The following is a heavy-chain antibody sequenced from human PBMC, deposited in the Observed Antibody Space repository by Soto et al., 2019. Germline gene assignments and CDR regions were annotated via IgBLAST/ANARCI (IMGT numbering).Heavy chain of an antibody. CDR1: GGSISTSGHY. J-gene: IGHJ4*02. CDR3: ARVYPYLAHDY. Sequence: KSSETLSLTCSVSGGSISTSGHYWSWIRQHPGKGLEWIGYIYYSGSTYYNPSLKSRVIMSVDTSKNQFSLKLSSVTAADTAVYYCARVYPYLAHDYWGQGTLVTVSS. D-gene: IGHD3-16*02. CDR2: IYYSGST. V-gene: IGHV4-31*03.